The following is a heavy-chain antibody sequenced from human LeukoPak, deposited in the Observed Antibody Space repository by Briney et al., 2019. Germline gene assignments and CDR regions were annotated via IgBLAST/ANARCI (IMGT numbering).Heavy chain of an antibody. CDR3: ARRYCSSTNCYAFDI. V-gene: IGHV3-66*01. CDR2: IYSGGNT. D-gene: IGHD2-2*01. Sequence: GGSLRLSCTVSGFTVSINSMSWVRQAPGKGLEWVSFIYSGGNTHYSDSVKGRFTISRDNSKNTLYLQMNSLRAEETAVYYCARRYCSSTNCYAFDIWGQGTMVTVSS. J-gene: IGHJ3*02. CDR1: GFTVSINS.